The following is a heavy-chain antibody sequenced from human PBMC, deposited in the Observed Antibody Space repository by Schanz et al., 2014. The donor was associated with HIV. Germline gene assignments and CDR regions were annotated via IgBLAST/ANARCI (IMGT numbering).Heavy chain of an antibody. V-gene: IGHV3-30-3*01. Sequence: VQLLESGGDLVQPGGSLRLSCATAGFAFGSYAMAWVRQAPGKGLEWVTLISYEGSKRYYADSVKGRFTVSRDNTKNTLYLQMNSLTPEDTAVYYCARDAEGSWKWGYFDYGGQGILVTVSS. CDR3: ARDAEGSWKWGYFDY. CDR2: ISYEGSKR. CDR1: GFAFGSYA. J-gene: IGHJ4*02. D-gene: IGHD6-13*01.